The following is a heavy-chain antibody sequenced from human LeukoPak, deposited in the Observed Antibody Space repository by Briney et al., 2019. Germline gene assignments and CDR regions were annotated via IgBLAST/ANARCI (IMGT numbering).Heavy chain of an antibody. D-gene: IGHD1-26*01. CDR1: GGSISSSSYY. CDR3: ARSRGATRAFYFDY. J-gene: IGHJ4*02. V-gene: IGHV4-39*07. Sequence: SETLSLTCTVSGGSISSSSYYWGWIRQPPGKGLEWIGSIYYSGSTYSNPSLKSRVTISVDTYKNQYSLKLSSVTAADTAVYYCARSRGATRAFYFDYWGQGTLVTVSS. CDR2: IYYSGST.